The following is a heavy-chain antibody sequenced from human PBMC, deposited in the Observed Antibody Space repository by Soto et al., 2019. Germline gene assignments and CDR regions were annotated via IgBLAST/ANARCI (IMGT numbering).Heavy chain of an antibody. D-gene: IGHD3-3*01. J-gene: IGHJ6*02. CDR3: TTTNSDFWSGSHSYASDYYYYGMDV. V-gene: IGHV3-15*07. CDR1: GFTFSNAW. Sequence: PGGSLRLSCAASGFTFSNAWMNWVRQAPGKGLEWVGRIKSKTDGGTTDYAAPVKGRFTISRDDSKNTLYLQMNSLKTEDTAVYYCTTTNSDFWSGSHSYASDYYYYGMDVSCQGTTVTGSS. CDR2: IKSKTDGGTT.